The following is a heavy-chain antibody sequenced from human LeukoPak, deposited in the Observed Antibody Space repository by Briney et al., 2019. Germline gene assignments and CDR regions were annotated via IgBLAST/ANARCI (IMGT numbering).Heavy chain of an antibody. CDR1: GGSISGYY. J-gene: IGHJ4*02. Sequence: SETLSLTCTVSGGSISGYYWSWIRQSPGKGLEWIGNIYYSGSTNCNPSLKSRVTISVDTSKNQFSLRLSSVTAADTAVYYCARDDRSSWPFDYWGQGTLVTVSS. CDR3: ARDDRSSWPFDY. CDR2: IYYSGST. D-gene: IGHD6-13*01. V-gene: IGHV4-59*12.